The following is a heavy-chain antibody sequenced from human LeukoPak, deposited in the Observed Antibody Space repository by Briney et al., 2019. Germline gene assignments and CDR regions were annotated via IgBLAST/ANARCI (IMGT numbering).Heavy chain of an antibody. D-gene: IGHD2/OR15-2a*01. CDR2: IYDSGST. J-gene: IGHJ5*02. V-gene: IGHV4-30-2*06. CDR3: ARESNINICFDP. Sequence: SETLSLTCIVSGGSISSGGHPWSWIRQSPGKGLEWIGYIYDSGSTFYNPSLKSRVTMSIDRSNNQFSLKLSSVTAADTAVYYCARESNINICFDPWGQGTLVTVSS. CDR1: GGSISSGGHP.